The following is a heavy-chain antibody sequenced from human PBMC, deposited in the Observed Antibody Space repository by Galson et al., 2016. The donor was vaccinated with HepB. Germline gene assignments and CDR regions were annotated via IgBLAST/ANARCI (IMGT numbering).Heavy chain of an antibody. CDR2: INNDGSNT. D-gene: IGHD4-17*01. CDR1: GFTFRSYW. CDR3: AKVTTVSTSLSNYAMDV. V-gene: IGHV3-74*03. Sequence: SLRLSCAVSGFTFRSYWMSWVRQAPGKGLVWVSRINNDGSNTTYADSVKGRFTISRDNAKNTLYLQMSSLRGEDTAIYYCAKVTTVSTSLSNYAMDVWGQGTTVTVSS. J-gene: IGHJ6*02.